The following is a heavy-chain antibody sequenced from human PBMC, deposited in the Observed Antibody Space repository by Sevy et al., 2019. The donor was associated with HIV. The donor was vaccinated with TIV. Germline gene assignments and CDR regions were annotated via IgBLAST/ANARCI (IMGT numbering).Heavy chain of an antibody. J-gene: IGHJ4*02. D-gene: IGHD3-3*01. CDR2: ISSSSSTI. CDR1: GFTFSSYS. V-gene: IGHV3-48*02. CDR3: ARDLGVAEQHTYYFDY. Sequence: GGSLRPSCAASGFTFSSYSMNWVRQAPGKGLEWVSYISSSSSTIYYADSVKGRFTISRDNAKNSLYLQMNSLRDEDTAVYYCARDLGVAEQHTYYFDYWGQGTLVTVSS.